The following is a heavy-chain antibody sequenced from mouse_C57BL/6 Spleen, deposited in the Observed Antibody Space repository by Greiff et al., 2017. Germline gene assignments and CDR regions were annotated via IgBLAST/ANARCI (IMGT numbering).Heavy chain of an antibody. J-gene: IGHJ2*01. V-gene: IGHV1-22*01. CDR2: INPNNGGT. CDR3: AREGGYYGIYVGVDY. Sequence: VQLQQSGPELVKPGASVKMSCKASGYTFTDYNMHWVKQSHGKSLEWIGYINPNNGGTSYNQKFKGQAPLTVNKSSSTAYMELRSLTSEASAVYYCAREGGYYGIYVGVDYWGQGTTLTVSS. D-gene: IGHD2-1*01. CDR1: GYTFTDYN.